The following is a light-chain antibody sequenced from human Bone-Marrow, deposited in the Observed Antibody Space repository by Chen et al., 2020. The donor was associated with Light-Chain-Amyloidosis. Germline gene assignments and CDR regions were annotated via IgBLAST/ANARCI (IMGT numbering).Light chain of an antibody. J-gene: IGLJ1*01. CDR2: AVS. CDR3: SSFTSSSSYV. CDR1: SGDVGTYNY. Sequence: QSALTQPASVSWSPGQSITISCTGTSGDVGTYNYVSWYQQHPGKAPKVMIYAVSNRPSGVSNRVSGSKSGNTASLTISGLQAEDEADYYGSSFTSSSSYVFGPGTKVTVL. V-gene: IGLV2-14*01.